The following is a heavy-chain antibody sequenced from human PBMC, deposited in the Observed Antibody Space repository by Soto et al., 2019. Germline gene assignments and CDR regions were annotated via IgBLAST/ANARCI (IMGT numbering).Heavy chain of an antibody. CDR3: ARDPAGDYGH. CDR1: GGSVSDYY. CDR2: IHERGVT. J-gene: IGHJ4*02. D-gene: IGHD4-17*01. V-gene: IGHV4-59*02. Sequence: SETLSLTCNVSGGSVSDYYWSWIRQAPGKGLEWIGYIHERGVTNYNPSLKSRVTMSVDTSKNQFSLTLRSVHTADTAVYFCARDPAGDYGHWGRGTLVTVSS.